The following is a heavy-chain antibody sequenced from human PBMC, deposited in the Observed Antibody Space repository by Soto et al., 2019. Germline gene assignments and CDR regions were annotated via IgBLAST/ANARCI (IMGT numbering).Heavy chain of an antibody. V-gene: IGHV3-33*08. J-gene: IGHJ6*02. D-gene: IGHD2-15*01. Sequence: QVQLVESGGGVVQPGGSLRLSCTTSGFTFNTYGMYWVRQAPGKGLEWVAIIWYDGSNKYYGDSVKGRFTISRDNSKNTLYLQMTSLRAEDTALYYCARGDCTGAYCYSWPFNYGVDVWGQGITVTVSS. CDR3: ARGDCTGAYCYSWPFNYGVDV. CDR1: GFTFNTYG. CDR2: IWYDGSNK.